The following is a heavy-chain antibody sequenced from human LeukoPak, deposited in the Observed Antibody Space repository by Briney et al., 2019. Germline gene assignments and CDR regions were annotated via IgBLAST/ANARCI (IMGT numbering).Heavy chain of an antibody. Sequence: ASVTVSYKASVGTFSSYAISWVRQAPGQGLEWMGRIIPILGIANYAQKFQGRVTITADKSTSTAYMELSSLRSEDTAVYYCARDEYCGGDCQRANWGQGTLVTVSS. V-gene: IGHV1-69*04. CDR1: VGTFSSYA. CDR2: IIPILGIA. J-gene: IGHJ4*02. CDR3: ARDEYCGGDCQRAN. D-gene: IGHD2-21*02.